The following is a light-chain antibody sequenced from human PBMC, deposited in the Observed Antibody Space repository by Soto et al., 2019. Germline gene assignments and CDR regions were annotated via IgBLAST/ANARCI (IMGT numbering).Light chain of an antibody. V-gene: IGKV1-5*03. CDR3: QQYNTYPLT. J-gene: IGKJ4*01. Sequence: DLKITQSPSTLSASVGDRVTITCRASQSISTWLAWYQQQPGKAHKRLIYKASSLEGVVPSRFSGSGSGTEFNITIISLQPDDFATYYCQQYNTYPLTFGGGTTVDI. CDR1: QSISTW. CDR2: KAS.